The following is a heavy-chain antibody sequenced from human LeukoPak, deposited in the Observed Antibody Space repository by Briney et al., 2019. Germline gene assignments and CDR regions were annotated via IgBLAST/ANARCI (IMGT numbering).Heavy chain of an antibody. CDR1: GGSINSGDW. J-gene: IGHJ5*02. V-gene: IGHV4-4*02. D-gene: IGHD3-9*01. CDR2: IYHDGNT. CDR3: ARLEYYDILTGYYTGRGWFDP. Sequence: SETLSLTCGVSGGSINSGDWWTWVRQPPGKGLEWIGEIYHDGNTYYNPSLESRVTISVDKSKNQFSLTLSSVTAADTAVYYCARLEYYDILTGYYTGRGWFDPWGQGTLVTVSS.